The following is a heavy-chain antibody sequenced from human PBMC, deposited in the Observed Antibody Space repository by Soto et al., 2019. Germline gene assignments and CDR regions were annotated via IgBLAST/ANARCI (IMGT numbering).Heavy chain of an antibody. CDR1: GVSITGGDYY. J-gene: IGHJ6*02. V-gene: IGHV4-30-4*01. Sequence: SETLSLTCTVSGVSITGGDYYWSWIRQAPGKGLEWIGNIFYSGATSYNPSLESRVTISLDRSKNPFSRKLDSVTAADTAVYDCARDRRVTNSWSPGDSYHYGLDVWGQVTTVTVSS. CDR2: IFYSGAT. D-gene: IGHD6-13*01. CDR3: ARDRRVTNSWSPGDSYHYGLDV.